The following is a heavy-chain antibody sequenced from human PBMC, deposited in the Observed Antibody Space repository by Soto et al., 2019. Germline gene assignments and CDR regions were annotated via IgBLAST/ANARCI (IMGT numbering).Heavy chain of an antibody. CDR1: GYSFTSYW. D-gene: IGHD6-19*01. Sequence: PGESLKISCKGSGYSFTSYWIGWVRQMPGKGLEWMGIIYPGDSDTRYSPSFQGQVTISADKSISTAYLQWSSLKASDTAMYYCXRQFAQIAVAGQYGMDVWGQGTTVTVSS. CDR2: IYPGDSDT. V-gene: IGHV5-51*01. CDR3: XRQFAQIAVAGQYGMDV. J-gene: IGHJ6*02.